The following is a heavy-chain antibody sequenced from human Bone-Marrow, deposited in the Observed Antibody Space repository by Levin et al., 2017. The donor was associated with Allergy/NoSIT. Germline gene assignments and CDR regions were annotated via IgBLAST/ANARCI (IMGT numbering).Heavy chain of an antibody. CDR2: IKSKTDGGSP. Sequence: SCVASGFTLSNVWMSWVRQAPGKGLEWVGRIKSKTDGGSPDYAAPVKGRFTISRDDSKNILYLHMYSLKTDDAAVYYCATEIPNTYYYESSGFDYWGQGTRVTVSS. D-gene: IGHD3-22*01. J-gene: IGHJ4*02. V-gene: IGHV3-15*01. CDR3: ATEIPNTYYYESSGFDY. CDR1: GFTLSNVW.